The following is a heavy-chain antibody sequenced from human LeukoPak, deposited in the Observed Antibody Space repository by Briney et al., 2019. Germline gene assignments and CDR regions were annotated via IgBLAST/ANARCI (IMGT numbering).Heavy chain of an antibody. CDR1: GYTFTSYD. CDR3: ARDRIAVAGTLYYYGMDV. D-gene: IGHD6-19*01. Sequence: ASVKVSCKASGYTFTSYDINWVRQATGQGLEWMGWMNPNSGNTGYAQKFQGRVTMTRDTSISTAYMELSRLRSDDTAVYYCARDRIAVAGTLYYYGMDVWGQGTTVTVSS. V-gene: IGHV1-8*01. CDR2: MNPNSGNT. J-gene: IGHJ6*02.